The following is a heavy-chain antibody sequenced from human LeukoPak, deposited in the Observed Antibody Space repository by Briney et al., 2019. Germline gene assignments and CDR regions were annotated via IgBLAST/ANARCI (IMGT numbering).Heavy chain of an antibody. CDR2: ISGSGGNT. Sequence: GGSPRLSCAASGFNFSPYTMTWVREAPGKGLEWVSGISGSGGNTCYADSVKGRFTISRDNSKNTLYLQMNSLRAEDTAVYSCAKDMRGRGRYTFDYWGQGTLVTVSS. J-gene: IGHJ4*02. V-gene: IGHV3-23*01. D-gene: IGHD6-19*01. CDR3: AKDMRGRGRYTFDY. CDR1: GFNFSPYT.